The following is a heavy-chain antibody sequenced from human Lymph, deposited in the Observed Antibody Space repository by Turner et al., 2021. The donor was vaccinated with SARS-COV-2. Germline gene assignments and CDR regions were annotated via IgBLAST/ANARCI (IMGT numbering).Heavy chain of an antibody. CDR2: IYSGGST. Sequence: EVQLVVSVGGLIQPVGSLRLSCAAAGFTVRYNYMTWVRQAPGKGMEWVSVIYSGGSTYYADSVKGRFTISRDSSKNTLYLQMNSLRAEDTAVYYCARDLMEVGGMDVWGQGTTVTVSS. CDR1: GFTVRYNY. CDR3: ARDLMEVGGMDV. V-gene: IGHV3-53*01. D-gene: IGHD3-3*01. J-gene: IGHJ6*02.